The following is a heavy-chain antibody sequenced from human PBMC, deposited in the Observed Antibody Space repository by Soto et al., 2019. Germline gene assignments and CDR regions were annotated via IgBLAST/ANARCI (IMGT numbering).Heavy chain of an antibody. CDR3: ARGHDSNDN. CDR1: GGSISSGDYS. Sequence: SETLSLTCAVAGGSISSGDYSWSWIRQPPGRGLEWIGYIYHSGSTYYNPSLKSRVTISVDLSTNQFSLKLTSVTAADTAVYYCARGHDSNDNWGQGTLVTVSS. V-gene: IGHV4-30-2*01. D-gene: IGHD4-4*01. J-gene: IGHJ4*02. CDR2: IYHSGST.